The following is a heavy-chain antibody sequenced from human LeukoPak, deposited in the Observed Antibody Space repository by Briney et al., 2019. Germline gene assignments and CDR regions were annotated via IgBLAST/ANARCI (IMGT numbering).Heavy chain of an antibody. CDR3: ARDQGRYDDSSSYGNWFDP. CDR1: GYLINNNYY. D-gene: IGHD3-22*01. V-gene: IGHV4-38-2*02. CDR2: IYHSGNT. J-gene: IGHJ5*02. Sequence: TSSETLSLTCTVPGYLINNNYYWGWIRQPPGKGLEWIGSIYHSGNTYYNPSLKSRVTISVDRSKNQFSLKLSSVTAADTAVYYCARDQGRYDDSSSYGNWFDPWGKGTQVTVSS.